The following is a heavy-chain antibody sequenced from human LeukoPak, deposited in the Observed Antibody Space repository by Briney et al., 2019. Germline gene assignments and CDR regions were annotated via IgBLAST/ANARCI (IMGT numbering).Heavy chain of an antibody. J-gene: IGHJ4*02. Sequence: PGGSLRLSCAASGFTFSSYAMHWVRQAPGKGLEWVAVISYDGSNKCYADSVKGRFTISRDNSKNTLYLQMNSLRAEDTAVYYCARDLDSSGYYIDYWGQGTLVTVSS. CDR2: ISYDGSNK. CDR1: GFTFSSYA. CDR3: ARDLDSSGYYIDY. D-gene: IGHD3-22*01. V-gene: IGHV3-30-3*01.